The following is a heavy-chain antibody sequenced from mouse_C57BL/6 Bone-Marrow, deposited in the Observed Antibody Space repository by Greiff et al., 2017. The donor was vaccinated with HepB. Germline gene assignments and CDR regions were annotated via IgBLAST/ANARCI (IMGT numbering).Heavy chain of an antibody. Sequence: VQLKESGGGLVQPKGSLKLSCAASGFSFNTYAMNWVRQAPGKGLEWVARIRSKSNNYATYYADSVKDRFTISRDDSESMLYLQMNNLKTEDTAMYYCVRLRGYYAMDYWGQGTSVTVSS. CDR2: IRSKSNNYAT. CDR3: VRLRGYYAMDY. V-gene: IGHV10-1*01. D-gene: IGHD1-1*01. J-gene: IGHJ4*01. CDR1: GFSFNTYA.